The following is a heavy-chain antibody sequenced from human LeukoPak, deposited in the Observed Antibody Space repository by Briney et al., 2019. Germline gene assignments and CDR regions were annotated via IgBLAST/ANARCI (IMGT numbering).Heavy chain of an antibody. CDR3: AKGLTVTDPYYMDV. D-gene: IGHD4-17*01. CDR2: ISGSGGST. V-gene: IGHV3-23*01. J-gene: IGHJ6*03. Sequence: GGSLRLSCAASGFTFSSYSMSWVRQAPGKGLEWVSAISGSGGSTYYADSVKGRFTISRDNSKNTLYLQMNSLRAEDTAVYYCAKGLTVTDPYYMDVWGKGTTVTVSS. CDR1: GFTFSSYS.